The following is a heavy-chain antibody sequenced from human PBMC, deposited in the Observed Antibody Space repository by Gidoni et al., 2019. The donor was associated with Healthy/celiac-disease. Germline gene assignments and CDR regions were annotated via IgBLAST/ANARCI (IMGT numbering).Heavy chain of an antibody. Sequence: EVQLLESGGGLVQPGGSLRLSCAASGFTFSSYAMSWVRQAPGKGLEWVSAISGSGGSTYYADSVKGRFTISRDNSKNTLYLQMNSLRAEDTAVYYCAKVFKQWTQYYYYGMDVWGQGTTVTVSS. CDR1: GFTFSSYA. CDR3: AKVFKQWTQYYYYGMDV. CDR2: ISGSGGST. D-gene: IGHD6-19*01. J-gene: IGHJ6*02. V-gene: IGHV3-23*01.